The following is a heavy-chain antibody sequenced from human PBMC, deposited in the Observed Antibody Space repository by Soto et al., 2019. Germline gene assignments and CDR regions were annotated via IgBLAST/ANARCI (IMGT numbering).Heavy chain of an antibody. Sequence: QVQLVESGGGVVQPGRSLRLSCAASGFSFSDYGMHWVRQAPGKGLEWVALIYYDGSNEHYADSVQGRFTISRDNSKNTLYVQMTSMRAEDTAVYYCARERGSDSDDFDIWGQGTVVAVSS. J-gene: IGHJ3*02. CDR3: ARERGSDSDDFDI. CDR2: IYYDGSNE. V-gene: IGHV3-33*08. D-gene: IGHD1-26*01. CDR1: GFSFSDYG.